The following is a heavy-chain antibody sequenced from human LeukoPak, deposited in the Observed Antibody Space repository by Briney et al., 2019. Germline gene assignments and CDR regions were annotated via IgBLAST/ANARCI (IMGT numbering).Heavy chain of an antibody. CDR2: ISWDGGYT. J-gene: IGHJ4*02. V-gene: IGHV3-43D*03. D-gene: IGHD6-19*01. Sequence: PGGSLRLSRAASGFTFDDYAMHWVRQVPGKGLEWVSVISWDGGYTYYADSVKGRFTISRDNSKNSLYLQMNSLRTEDTALYYCAKDDRAVAGTGYFDYWGQGTLVTVSS. CDR1: GFTFDDYA. CDR3: AKDDRAVAGTGYFDY.